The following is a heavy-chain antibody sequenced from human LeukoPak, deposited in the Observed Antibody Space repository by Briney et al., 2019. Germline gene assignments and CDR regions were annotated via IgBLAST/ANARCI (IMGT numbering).Heavy chain of an antibody. J-gene: IGHJ4*02. CDR2: ISGGAGST. Sequence: GGSLRLSCAASGFTFSSYAMSWVRQAPGKGLEWVSTISGGAGSTYYAVSVKGRFTISRDNSKNTVYLQMNSLRAEDTAVYYCARVRWGGLYYFDYWGQGTLVTVSS. V-gene: IGHV3-23*01. CDR1: GFTFSSYA. CDR3: ARVRWGGLYYFDY. D-gene: IGHD3-16*01.